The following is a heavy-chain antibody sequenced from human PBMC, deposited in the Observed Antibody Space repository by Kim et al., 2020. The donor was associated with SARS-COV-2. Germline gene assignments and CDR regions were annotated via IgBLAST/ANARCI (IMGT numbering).Heavy chain of an antibody. J-gene: IGHJ6*02. CDR1: GYTFTSYG. Sequence: ASVKVSCKASGYTFTSYGISWVRQAPGQGLEWMGWISAYNGNTNYAQKLQGRVTMTTDTSTSTAYMELRSLRSDDTAVYYCAREGMVRGVTEWRYYYYYGMDVWGQGTTVTVSS. V-gene: IGHV1-18*04. CDR3: AREGMVRGVTEWRYYYYYGMDV. D-gene: IGHD3-10*01. CDR2: ISAYNGNT.